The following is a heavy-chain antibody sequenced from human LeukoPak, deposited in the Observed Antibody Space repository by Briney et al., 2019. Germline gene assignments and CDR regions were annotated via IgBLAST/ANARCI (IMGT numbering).Heavy chain of an antibody. Sequence: PSETLSLTCSVSGSSISSDYYWGWVRQPPGKGLEWIGSIKHRGRSYYNPSLKSRVTISVDTSKNQFSLQLSSVTAADTAVYYCARVVGATSIDYWGQGILVTASS. J-gene: IGHJ4*02. V-gene: IGHV4-38-2*02. CDR3: ARVVGATSIDY. CDR2: IKHRGRS. D-gene: IGHD2-15*01. CDR1: GSSISSDYY.